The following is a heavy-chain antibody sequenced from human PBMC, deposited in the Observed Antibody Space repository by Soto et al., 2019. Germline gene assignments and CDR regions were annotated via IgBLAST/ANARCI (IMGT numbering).Heavy chain of an antibody. Sequence: GGSLRLSCAASGFTFSSYGMHWVRQAPGKGLEWVAVIWYDGSNKYYADSVKGRFTISRDNSKNTLYLQMNSLRAEDTAVYYCARGEDITDYSNYPTDYWGQGTLVTVSS. CDR2: IWYDGSNK. J-gene: IGHJ4*02. CDR1: GFTFSSYG. CDR3: ARGEDITDYSNYPTDY. D-gene: IGHD4-4*01. V-gene: IGHV3-33*01.